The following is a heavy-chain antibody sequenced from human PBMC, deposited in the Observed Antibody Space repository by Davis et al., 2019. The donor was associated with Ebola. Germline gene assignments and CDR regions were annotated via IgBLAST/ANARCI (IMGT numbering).Heavy chain of an antibody. J-gene: IGHJ6*02. V-gene: IGHV3-21*01. D-gene: IGHD3-16*01. CDR1: GFTFSTYT. CDR3: ARDRPLDFFFGDYYGMDV. CDR2: ISISSAFI. Sequence: GGSLRLSCAASGFTFSTYTMTWVRQAPGKGLEWVSSISISSAFIYYADSAKGRFTISRDNAKNSLYLQMNSLRAEDTAVYYCARDRPLDFFFGDYYGMDVWGQGTTVTVSS.